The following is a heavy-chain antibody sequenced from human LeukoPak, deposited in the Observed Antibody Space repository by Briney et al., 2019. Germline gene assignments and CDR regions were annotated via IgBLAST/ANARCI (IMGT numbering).Heavy chain of an antibody. CDR3: ARQSEQLVRSFWLDP. D-gene: IGHD6-6*01. Sequence: SETLSLTCTVSGGSISSSSYYWGWIRQPPGKGLDWIGSIYYSGSTYYNPSLKSRVTISVDTSKNQFSLKLSSVTAADTAVYYCARQSEQLVRSFWLDPWGQGTLVTVSS. V-gene: IGHV4-39*01. J-gene: IGHJ5*02. CDR1: GGSISSSSYY. CDR2: IYYSGST.